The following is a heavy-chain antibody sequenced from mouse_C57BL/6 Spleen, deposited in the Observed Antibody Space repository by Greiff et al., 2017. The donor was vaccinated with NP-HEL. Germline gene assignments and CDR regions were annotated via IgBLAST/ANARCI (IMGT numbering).Heavy chain of an antibody. J-gene: IGHJ4*01. D-gene: IGHD1-1*01. CDR2: IDPSDSYT. Sequence: QVQLQQPGAELVMPGASVKLSCKASGYTFTSYWMHWVKQRPGQGLEWIGEIDPSDSYTNYNQKFKGKSTLTVDKSSSTAYMQLSSLTSEDSAVYYCARSYYGSSPYAMDYWGQGTSVTVS. V-gene: IGHV1-69*01. CDR1: GYTFTSYW. CDR3: ARSYYGSSPYAMDY.